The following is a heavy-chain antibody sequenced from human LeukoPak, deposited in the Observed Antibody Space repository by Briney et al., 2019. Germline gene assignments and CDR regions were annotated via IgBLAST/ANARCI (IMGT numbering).Heavy chain of an antibody. J-gene: IGHJ6*02. CDR3: ARFGGGYGMDV. CDR2: ISSSSSYI. V-gene: IGHV3-21*06. D-gene: IGHD2-15*01. CDR1: GFTFSSYS. Sequence: PGGSLRLSCAASGFTFSSYSMNWVRQAPGKGLEWVSSISSSSSYIYYADSVKGRFTISRDNAKNSLYLQMNCLRAEDTAVYYCARFGGGYGMDVWGQGTTVTVSS.